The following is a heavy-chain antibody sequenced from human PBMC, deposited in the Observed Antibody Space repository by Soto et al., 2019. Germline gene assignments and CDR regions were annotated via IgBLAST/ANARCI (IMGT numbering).Heavy chain of an antibody. CDR2: INHSGST. Sequence: SETLSLTCAVYGGSFSGYYWSWIRQPPGKGLEWIGEINHSGSTNYNPSLKSRVTISVDTSKNQFSLKLSSVTAADTAVYYCARQTYYDFWSGYYTEPLDPWGQGTLVTVSS. V-gene: IGHV4-34*01. D-gene: IGHD3-3*01. J-gene: IGHJ5*02. CDR3: ARQTYYDFWSGYYTEPLDP. CDR1: GGSFSGYY.